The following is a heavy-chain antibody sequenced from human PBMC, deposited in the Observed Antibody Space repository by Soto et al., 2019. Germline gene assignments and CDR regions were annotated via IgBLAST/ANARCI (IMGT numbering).Heavy chain of an antibody. CDR1: GGSVSGDTYF. J-gene: IGHJ6*02. CDR3: ARDCYTLEVATNGLDV. D-gene: IGHD2-2*02. CDR2: IYYSGTT. Sequence: SETLSLTCTVSGGSVSGDTYFWSWIRQPPGKGLEWIGYIYYSGTTNYNPSLKSRVTISVDTSKNQFSLKLSSVTAADTAVYYRARDCYTLEVATNGLDVWGQGITVTVSS. V-gene: IGHV4-61*01.